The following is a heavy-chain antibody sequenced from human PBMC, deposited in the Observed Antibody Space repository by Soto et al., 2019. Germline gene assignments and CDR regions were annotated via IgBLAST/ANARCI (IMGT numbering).Heavy chain of an antibody. D-gene: IGHD6-13*01. V-gene: IGHV2-5*02. J-gene: IGHJ4*02. CDR2: IYWDDDK. CDR1: GFSLSTSGVG. Sequence: QITLKESGTTLVKPTQTLTLTCTFSGFSLSTSGVGVGWIRQPPGKAREWLALIYWDDDKRYSPSLKSRLTITKDTSKNQVVLTMTNMDPVDTATYYCAHDGAAALFDYWGQGTLVTVSS. CDR3: AHDGAAALFDY.